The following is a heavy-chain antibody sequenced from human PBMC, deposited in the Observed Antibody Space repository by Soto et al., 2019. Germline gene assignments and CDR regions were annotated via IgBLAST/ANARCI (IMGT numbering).Heavy chain of an antibody. J-gene: IGHJ4*02. CDR1: GDSVSSNTAA. D-gene: IGHD6-19*01. Sequence: PSQTLSLTCAISGDSVSSNTAAWNWIRSSPSRGLEWLGRTYYRSNWRHDYAVSVKSRITVNPDTSKNHFSLQLNSVTPDDTAVHYCARGVAGSGFDLWGQGTLVTVPQ. CDR3: ARGVAGSGFDL. V-gene: IGHV6-1*01. CDR2: TYYRSNWRH.